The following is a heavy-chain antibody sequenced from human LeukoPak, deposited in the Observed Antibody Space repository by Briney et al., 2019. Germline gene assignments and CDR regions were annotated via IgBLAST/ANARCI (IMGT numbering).Heavy chain of an antibody. CDR2: IYPGDSDT. D-gene: IGHD2-15*01. J-gene: IGHJ6*02. CDR1: GYSFTSYW. CDR3: ARGGGLPRYYYYYGMDV. V-gene: IGHV5-51*01. Sequence: GESPKISCKGSGYSFTSYWIGWVRQMPGKGLEWMGIIYPGDSDTRYSPSFQGQVTISADKSISTAYLQWSSLKASDTAMYYCARGGGLPRYYYYYGMDVWGQGTTVTVSS.